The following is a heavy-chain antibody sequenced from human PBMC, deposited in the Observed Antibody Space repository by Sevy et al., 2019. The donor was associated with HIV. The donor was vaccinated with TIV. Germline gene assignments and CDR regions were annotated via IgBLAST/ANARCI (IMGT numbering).Heavy chain of an antibody. V-gene: IGHV3-30-3*01. CDR3: SRVAVSYCTNDCYHRFDY. Sequence: GGSLRLSCAVSGFSFSHYAFHWVRQAPGKGLEWVSLISYDGTYKYYADSVKGRFTNSRDNSKNNLYLQMNSLRGNDTAVYYCSRVAVSYCTNDCYHRFDYWGPGALVTVSS. D-gene: IGHD2-8*01. CDR2: ISYDGTYK. CDR1: GFSFSHYA. J-gene: IGHJ4*02.